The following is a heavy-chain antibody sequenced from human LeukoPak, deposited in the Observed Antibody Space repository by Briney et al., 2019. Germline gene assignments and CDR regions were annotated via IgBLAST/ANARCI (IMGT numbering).Heavy chain of an antibody. CDR1: GYTFTSYY. CDR3: ARESYSNKYPDIDY. J-gene: IGHJ4*02. CDR2: INPSGGTT. V-gene: IGHV1-46*01. D-gene: IGHD2/OR15-2a*01. Sequence: ASVKVSCKASGYTFTSYYMHLVRQAPGQGLEWMGIINPSGGTTSYAQKFQGRVTMTRDTSTSTVYMELSSLRSEDTAIYYCARESYSNKYPDIDYWGQGTLVTVSS.